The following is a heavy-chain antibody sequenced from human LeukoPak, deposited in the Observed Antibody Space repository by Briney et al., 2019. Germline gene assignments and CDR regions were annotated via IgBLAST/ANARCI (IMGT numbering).Heavy chain of an antibody. V-gene: IGHV3-21*01. CDR3: AREYDYDSSGYYLDY. Sequence: PGGSLRLSCAASGFTFSSYSMNWVRQAPGKGLEWVSSISSSSSYIYYADSVKGRFTISRDNAKNSLYLQVNSLRAEDTAVYYCAREYDYDSSGYYLDYWGQGTLVTVSS. D-gene: IGHD3-22*01. CDR2: ISSSSSYI. CDR1: GFTFSSYS. J-gene: IGHJ4*02.